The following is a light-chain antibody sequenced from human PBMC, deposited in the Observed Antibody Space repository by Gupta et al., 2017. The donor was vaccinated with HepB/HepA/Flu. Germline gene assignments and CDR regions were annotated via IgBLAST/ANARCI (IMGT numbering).Light chain of an antibody. CDR3: SSFRRGYTLVL. J-gene: IGLJ3*02. CDR1: SSDIGAFDA. CDR2: GVS. Sequence: QSALTQPAPVCGSPGQSITISCTGSSSDIGAFDAVSWYQQYPGKAPKLLISGVSNRPSGVFYRFSGSKSGNTASLTISGLQPEDEAVYYCSSFRRGYTLVLFGGGTKLTVL. V-gene: IGLV2-14*03.